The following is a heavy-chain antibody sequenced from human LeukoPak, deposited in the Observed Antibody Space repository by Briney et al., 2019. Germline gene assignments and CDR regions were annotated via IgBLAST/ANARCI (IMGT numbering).Heavy chain of an antibody. CDR3: ATVRGYCSGGSCVPTPHHDAFDI. J-gene: IGHJ3*02. D-gene: IGHD2-15*01. CDR1: GYTLTELS. CDR2: FDPEDGET. Sequence: ASVKVSCKVSGYTLTELSMHWVRQAPGKGPEWMGGFDPEDGETIYAQKFQGRVTMTEDTSTDTAYMELSSLRSEDTAVYYCATVRGYCSGGSCVPTPHHDAFDIWGQGTMVTVSS. V-gene: IGHV1-24*01.